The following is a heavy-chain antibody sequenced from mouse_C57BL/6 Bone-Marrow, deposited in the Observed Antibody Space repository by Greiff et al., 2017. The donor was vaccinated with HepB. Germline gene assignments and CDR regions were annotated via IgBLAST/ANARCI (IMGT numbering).Heavy chain of an antibody. CDR2: INPYNGDT. CDR3: APDYYGTGFAY. D-gene: IGHD1-1*01. V-gene: IGHV1-20*01. CDR1: GYSFTGYF. Sequence: EVKLMESGPELVKPGDSVKISCKASGYSFTGYFMNWVMQSHGKSLEWIGRINPYNGDTFYNQKFKGKATLTVDKSSSTAHMELRSLTSEDSAVYYCAPDYYGTGFAYWGQGTLVTVSA. J-gene: IGHJ3*01.